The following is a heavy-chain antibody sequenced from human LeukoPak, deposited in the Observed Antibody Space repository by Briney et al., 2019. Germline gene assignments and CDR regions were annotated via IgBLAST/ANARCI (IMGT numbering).Heavy chain of an antibody. Sequence: ASVKVSCKASGYTFTSYYMHWVRQAPGQGLEWMGWISPNSGGTNYAQKFQGRVTMTRDTSISTAYMELSTLRSDDTAVYFCARGMALGSRQNSWFDPWGQGTLVTVSS. CDR1: GYTFTSYY. J-gene: IGHJ5*02. CDR3: ARGMALGSRQNSWFDP. V-gene: IGHV1-2*02. CDR2: ISPNSGGT. D-gene: IGHD6-13*01.